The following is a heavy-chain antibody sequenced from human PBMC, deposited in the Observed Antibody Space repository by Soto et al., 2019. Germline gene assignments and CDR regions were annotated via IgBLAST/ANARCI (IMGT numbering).Heavy chain of an antibody. CDR1: GDSVSSNSAA. Sequence: SQTLSLTCAISGDSVSSNSAAWNWIRQPPSRGLEWLGRTYYRSKWYNDYAVSVKSRITINPDTSKNQFSLQQNSVTPEDTAVYYCARTPYYYGSGSLSVNWFDPWGQGTLVTVSS. D-gene: IGHD3-10*01. J-gene: IGHJ5*02. CDR2: TYYRSKWYN. V-gene: IGHV6-1*01. CDR3: ARTPYYYGSGSLSVNWFDP.